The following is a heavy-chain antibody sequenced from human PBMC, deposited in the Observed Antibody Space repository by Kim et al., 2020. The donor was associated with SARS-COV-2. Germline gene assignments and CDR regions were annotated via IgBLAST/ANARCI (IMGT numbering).Heavy chain of an antibody. CDR3: AKDSGLAMTGIFDS. Sequence: GGYLRLSCAASGFTFSRYAMHWVRQAPGKGLEWVAVVWYDGSNQYYGDSVKGRFTISRDNSKNTLYLQMNSLTVDDTALYYCAKDSGLAMTGIFDSWGQGTLVTVSS. V-gene: IGHV3-33*06. CDR2: VWYDGSNQ. CDR1: GFTFSRYA. J-gene: IGHJ4*02. D-gene: IGHD6-19*01.